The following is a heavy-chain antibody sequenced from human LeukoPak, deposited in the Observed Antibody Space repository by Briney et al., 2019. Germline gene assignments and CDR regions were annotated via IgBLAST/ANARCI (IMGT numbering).Heavy chain of an antibody. CDR1: GFTFSSYA. J-gene: IGHJ1*01. V-gene: IGHV3-23*01. Sequence: GVSLRLSCAASGFTFSSYAMSWVPQAPGKGLEWVSSISDNCGSTYSADSVKGRFTISRDNSKNTLYLQMNSLRAEDTAVYYCAREFGLITSHWGQGTLVTVSS. D-gene: IGHD3/OR15-3a*01. CDR3: AREFGLITSH. CDR2: ISDNCGST.